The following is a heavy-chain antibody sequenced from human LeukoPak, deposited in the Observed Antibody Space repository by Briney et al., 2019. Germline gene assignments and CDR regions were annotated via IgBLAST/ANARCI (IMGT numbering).Heavy chain of an antibody. CDR3: ARESPYSLDY. CDR2: IYSDSST. D-gene: IGHD2-21*01. Sequence: GGSLRLSCAASGFTVSSNYMSWVRQAPGKGLEWVSVIYSDSSTYCADSVKGRFTISRDNSKNTLYVQMNSLRAEDTAVYYCARESPYSLDYWGQGTLVTVSS. CDR1: GFTVSSNY. V-gene: IGHV3-53*01. J-gene: IGHJ4*02.